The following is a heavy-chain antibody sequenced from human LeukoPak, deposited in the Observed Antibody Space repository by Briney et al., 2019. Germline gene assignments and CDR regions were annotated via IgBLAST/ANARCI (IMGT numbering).Heavy chain of an antibody. V-gene: IGHV3-20*04. Sequence: PGGSLRLSCAASGFTFDDYGMSWVRQAPGKGLEWVSGINWNGGSTGYADSVKGRFTISRDNAKNSLYLQTNSLRAEDTAVYYCARDPAYYYDSSGYYYYYYYMDVWGKGTTVTISS. CDR1: GFTFDDYG. J-gene: IGHJ6*03. CDR3: ARDPAYYYDSSGYYYYYYYMDV. D-gene: IGHD3-22*01. CDR2: INWNGGST.